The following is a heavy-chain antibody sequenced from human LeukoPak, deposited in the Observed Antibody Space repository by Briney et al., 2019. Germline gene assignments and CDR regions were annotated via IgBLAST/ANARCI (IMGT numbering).Heavy chain of an antibody. CDR3: ARDLTLFGVVTPDAFDI. CDR2: IYTSGST. Sequence: PSETLSLTCTVSGGSISSYYWSWIRQPAGKGLEWIGRIYTSGSTNYNPSLKSRVTMSVDTSKNQFSLKLSSVTAADTAVYYCARDLTLFGVVTPDAFDIWGQGTMVTVSS. V-gene: IGHV4-4*07. D-gene: IGHD3-3*01. J-gene: IGHJ3*02. CDR1: GGSISSYY.